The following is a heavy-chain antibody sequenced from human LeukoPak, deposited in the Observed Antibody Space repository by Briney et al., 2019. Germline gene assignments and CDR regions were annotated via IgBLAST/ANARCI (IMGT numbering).Heavy chain of an antibody. CDR3: VRGNYGFDS. CDR1: GFTFSDYY. J-gene: IGHJ4*02. V-gene: IGHV3-11*04. Sequence: PGGSLRLSCAASGFTFSDYYMAWIRQAPGKGLGWISYITGPGSNIDYADSVKGRFTISRDNGQNSLYLQLNSLRADDTAVYYCVRGNYGFDSWGQGTLVTVSS. D-gene: IGHD3-10*01. CDR2: ITGPGSNI.